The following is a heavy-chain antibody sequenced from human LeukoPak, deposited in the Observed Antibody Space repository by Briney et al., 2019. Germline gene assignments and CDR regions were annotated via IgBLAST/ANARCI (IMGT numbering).Heavy chain of an antibody. Sequence: SETLSLTCAVYGGSFSGYYWSWIPQPPGKGLEWIGEINHSGSTNYNPSLKSRVTISVDTSKNQFSLKLSSVTAADTAVYYCARALYGGKVFDYWGQGTLVTVSS. D-gene: IGHD4-23*01. J-gene: IGHJ4*02. CDR3: ARALYGGKVFDY. V-gene: IGHV4-34*01. CDR2: INHSGST. CDR1: GGSFSGYY.